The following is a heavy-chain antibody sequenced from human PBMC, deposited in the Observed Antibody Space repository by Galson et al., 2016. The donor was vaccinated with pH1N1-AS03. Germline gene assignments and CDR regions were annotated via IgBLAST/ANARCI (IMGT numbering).Heavy chain of an antibody. V-gene: IGHV3-33*01. D-gene: IGHD3-16*02. Sequence: SLRLSCAASGFTFSSHGMHWVRQTPGKGLEWVAVIWHDGSEKYYADSVKGRFTISRDNSKNTLYLLMNSLRAEDTAVYYCARDRHYYDYIWGTYRYDWYFDLWGRGTLVTVSS. CDR2: IWHDGSEK. J-gene: IGHJ2*01. CDR3: ARDRHYYDYIWGTYRYDWYFDL. CDR1: GFTFSSHG.